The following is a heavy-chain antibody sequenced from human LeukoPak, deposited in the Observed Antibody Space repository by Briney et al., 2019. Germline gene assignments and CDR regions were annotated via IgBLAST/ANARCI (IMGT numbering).Heavy chain of an antibody. CDR1: GFTVSSNY. CDR2: IYSGGST. J-gene: IGHJ3*02. CDR3: ARDPLTHDAFDI. Sequence: GGSLRLSCVASGFTVSSNYMSWVRQAPGKGLEWVSVIYSGGSTDYADSVKGRFTISRDSSKNTLYLQMNSLRAEDTAVYYCARDPLTHDAFDIWGQGTMVTVSS. V-gene: IGHV3-66*01.